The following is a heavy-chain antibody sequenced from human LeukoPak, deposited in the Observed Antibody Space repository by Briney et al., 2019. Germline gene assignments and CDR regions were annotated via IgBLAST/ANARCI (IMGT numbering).Heavy chain of an antibody. D-gene: IGHD4-17*01. CDR3: AREVYGDHGFDY. CDR2: IIPIFGVA. V-gene: IGHV1-69*04. Sequence: SVKVSCKASGGTFSSYAISWVRQAPGQGLEWMGRIIPIFGVANYAQKFQGRVTITADKSTSTAYMELSSLRSEDTAVYYCAREVYGDHGFDYWGQGTLVTVSS. CDR1: GGTFSSYA. J-gene: IGHJ4*02.